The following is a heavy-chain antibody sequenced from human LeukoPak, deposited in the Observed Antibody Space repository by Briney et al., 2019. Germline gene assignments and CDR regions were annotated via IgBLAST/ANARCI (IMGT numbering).Heavy chain of an antibody. V-gene: IGHV3-23*01. CDR2: ISGNGGST. CDR1: GFTFSSYW. CDR3: AKDHYYDSSGYYPLHSFDY. J-gene: IGHJ4*02. Sequence: GGSLRLSSAASGFTFSSYWMSWVRQAPGKGLEWVSAISGNGGSTYYADSVKGRFTISRDNSKNTLYLQMNSLRAEDTAVYYCAKDHYYDSSGYYPLHSFDYWGQGTLVTVSS. D-gene: IGHD3-22*01.